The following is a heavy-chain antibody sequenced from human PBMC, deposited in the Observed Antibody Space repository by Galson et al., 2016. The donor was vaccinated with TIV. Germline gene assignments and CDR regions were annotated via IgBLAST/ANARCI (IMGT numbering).Heavy chain of an antibody. J-gene: IGHJ4*02. V-gene: IGHV3-43*01. Sequence: SLRLSCAASGFTFDEYAMHWVRQVPGRGLEWISLIAWDGVSRFYADSLKGRFVISSDNSKNSLYLVMNSLRPEDTALYYCVKGRAEVAVAGVFDFWGQGILVTVSA. CDR2: IAWDGVSR. CDR3: VKGRAEVAVAGVFDF. D-gene: IGHD6-19*01. CDR1: GFTFDEYA.